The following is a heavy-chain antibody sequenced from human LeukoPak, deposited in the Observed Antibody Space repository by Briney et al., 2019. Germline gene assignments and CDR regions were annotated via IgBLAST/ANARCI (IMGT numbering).Heavy chain of an antibody. D-gene: IGHD5-24*01. J-gene: IGHJ5*02. Sequence: PGGSLRLSCAASGFTFSSYAMHWVRQAPGKGLEWVAVISYDGSNKYYADSVKGRFTISRDNSKNTLYLQMNSLRAEDTAIYYCAKDQFIANNWFDPWGQGTLATVSS. V-gene: IGHV3-30-3*01. CDR1: GFTFSSYA. CDR3: AKDQFIANNWFDP. CDR2: ISYDGSNK.